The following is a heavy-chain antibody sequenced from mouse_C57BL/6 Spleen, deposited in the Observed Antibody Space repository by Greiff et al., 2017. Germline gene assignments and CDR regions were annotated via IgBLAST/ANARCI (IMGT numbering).Heavy chain of an antibody. Sequence: QVQLQQPGAELVRPGTSVKLSCKASGYTFTSYWLHWVKQRPGQGLEWIGVIDPSDSSTNYNQKFKGKATLTVDTSSSTAYMQLSSLTSEDSAVDDCARLTSTMITTLFDYWGQGTTLTVSS. D-gene: IGHD2-4*01. CDR2: IDPSDSST. J-gene: IGHJ2*01. V-gene: IGHV1-59*01. CDR3: ARLTSTMITTLFDY. CDR1: GYTFTSYW.